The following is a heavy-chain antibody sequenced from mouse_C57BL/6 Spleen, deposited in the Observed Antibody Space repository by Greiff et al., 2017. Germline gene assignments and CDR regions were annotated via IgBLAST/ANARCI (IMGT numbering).Heavy chain of an antibody. Sequence: VQLQESGPGLVAPSQSLSITCTVSGFSFTSYGVHWVRQPPGKGLEWLVVIWSDGSTTYNSALKSRLSISKDNSKSQVFLKMNSLQTDDTAMYYCARHGGYYAWFAYWGQGTLVTVSA. CDR2: IWSDGST. CDR1: GFSFTSYG. CDR3: ARHGGYYAWFAY. V-gene: IGHV2-6-1*01. J-gene: IGHJ3*01. D-gene: IGHD2-3*01.